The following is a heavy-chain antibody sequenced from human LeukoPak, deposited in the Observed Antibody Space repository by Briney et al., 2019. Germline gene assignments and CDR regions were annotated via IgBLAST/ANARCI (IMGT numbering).Heavy chain of an antibody. J-gene: IGHJ4*02. CDR3: AKNVVVKRYFDY. D-gene: IGHD2-15*01. Sequence: RSGGSLRLSCAASGFTFSNHAMSWVRQAPGKGLQWVSVISGSGRTTEYADSVKGRFAISRDNSKNTLSLQMNSLGVEDTAIYYCAKNVVVKRYFDYWGQGTLITVSS. CDR1: GFTFSNHA. V-gene: IGHV3-23*01. CDR2: ISGSGRTT.